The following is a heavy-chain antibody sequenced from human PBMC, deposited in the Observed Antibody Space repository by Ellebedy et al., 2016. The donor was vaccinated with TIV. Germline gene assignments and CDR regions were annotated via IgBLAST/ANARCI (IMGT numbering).Heavy chain of an antibody. CDR1: GGTYNTYA. Sequence: SVKVSCXASGGTYNTYAITWVRQAPGQGLECMGRIIPFSGTANYAQKFQGRLTVTRNTSISTAYMELSSLRSEDTAVYFCAGRTGPSYYYSMDVWGQGTTVTVSS. J-gene: IGHJ6*02. CDR2: IIPFSGTA. V-gene: IGHV1-69*05. D-gene: IGHD3/OR15-3a*01. CDR3: AGRTGPSYYYSMDV.